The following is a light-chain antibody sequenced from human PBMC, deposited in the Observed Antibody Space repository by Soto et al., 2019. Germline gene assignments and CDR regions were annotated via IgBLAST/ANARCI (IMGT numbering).Light chain of an antibody. Sequence: DAVMTQSPLSLPVTPGEPASISCRSSQSLLHNNGYNYLDWYLQKPGQSPQLLIYLGSNRASGVPDRFSGSGSGTDFTLKSSRVEAEDVGVYYCMQALQTPLTFGGGTKVEIK. J-gene: IGKJ4*01. V-gene: IGKV2-28*01. CDR2: LGS. CDR3: MQALQTPLT. CDR1: QSLLHNNGYNY.